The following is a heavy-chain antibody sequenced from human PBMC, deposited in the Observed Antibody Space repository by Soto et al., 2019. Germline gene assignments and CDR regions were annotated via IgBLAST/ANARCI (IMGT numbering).Heavy chain of an antibody. Sequence: PSETLSLTCAVYGGSFSGYYWSWIRQPPGKGLEWIGEINHSGSTNCNPSLKSRVTISVDTSKNQFSLKLSSVTAADTAVYYCAREPQVAARHNWFDPWGQGTLVTVSS. J-gene: IGHJ5*02. CDR2: INHSGST. CDR1: GGSFSGYY. CDR3: AREPQVAARHNWFDP. V-gene: IGHV4-34*01. D-gene: IGHD2-15*01.